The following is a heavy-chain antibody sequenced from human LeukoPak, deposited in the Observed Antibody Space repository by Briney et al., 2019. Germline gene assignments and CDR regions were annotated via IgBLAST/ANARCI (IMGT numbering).Heavy chain of an antibody. D-gene: IGHD1-26*01. CDR1: GGSINSYY. CDR2: SYTTGTT. V-gene: IGHV4-59*10. CDR3: GTQGYTASYYFVDY. Sequence: PSETLSLTCGVSGGSINSYYWGWVRLPARQGLGRVGRSYTTGTTNDSPSVKSCLTMSLETSKNHFSLKLRSVTPADTAVYYCGTQGYTASYYFVDYWSQGTMVTVSS. J-gene: IGHJ4*02.